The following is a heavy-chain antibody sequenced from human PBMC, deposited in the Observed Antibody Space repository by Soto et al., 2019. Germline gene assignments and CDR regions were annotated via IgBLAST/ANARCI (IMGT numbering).Heavy chain of an antibody. CDR3: ARGHYDFWSGYYDAFDI. CDR2: IYYSGST. V-gene: IGHV4-31*03. J-gene: IGHJ3*02. D-gene: IGHD3-3*01. Sequence: SETLSLTCTVSGGSISSGGHYWSWIRQHPGKGLEWIGYIYYSGSTYYNPSLKSRVTISVDTSKNQFSLKLSSVTAADTAVYYCARGHYDFWSGYYDAFDIWGQGTMVTVSS. CDR1: GGSISSGGHY.